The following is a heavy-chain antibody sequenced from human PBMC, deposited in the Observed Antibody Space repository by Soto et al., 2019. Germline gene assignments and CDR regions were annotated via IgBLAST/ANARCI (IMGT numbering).Heavy chain of an antibody. V-gene: IGHV3-23*01. CDR3: ARIGDDIGYYGMDV. J-gene: IGHJ6*02. CDR1: GFTFSSYA. D-gene: IGHD3-9*01. Sequence: ESGGGLVQPGGSLRLSCAASGFTFSSYAMSWVRQAPGKGLEWVSAISGSGGSTYYSDSVKGRFTISRDNSKNTLYLQMNSLRAEDTAVYYCARIGDDIGYYGMDVWGQGTTVTVSS. CDR2: ISGSGGST.